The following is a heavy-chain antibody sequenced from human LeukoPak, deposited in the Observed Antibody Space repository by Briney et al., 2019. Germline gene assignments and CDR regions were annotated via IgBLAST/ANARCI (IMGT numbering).Heavy chain of an antibody. Sequence: ESGGGLVQPGRSLRLSCAASGFTFDDYAMHWVRQAPGKGLEWVSGISWNSGSIGYADSVKGRFTIPRDNAKNSLYLQMNSLRAEDMALYYCAKAPLFGDYMDVWGKGTTVTVSS. D-gene: IGHD3-10*02. CDR2: ISWNSGSI. CDR1: GFTFDDYA. CDR3: AKAPLFGDYMDV. V-gene: IGHV3-9*03. J-gene: IGHJ6*03.